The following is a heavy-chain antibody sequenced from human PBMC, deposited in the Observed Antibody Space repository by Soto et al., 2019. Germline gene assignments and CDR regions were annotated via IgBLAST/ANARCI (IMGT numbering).Heavy chain of an antibody. Sequence: QVQLQESGPGLVKPSQTLSLTCTVSGGSISSGGYYWSWIRQHPGKGLEWIGYIYYSGSTYYNPSLKSRVTIXXDXSXXQFSLKLSSVTAADTAVYYCAREGTLGSYYYGMDVWGQGTTVTVSS. CDR1: GGSISSGGYY. CDR2: IYYSGST. V-gene: IGHV4-31*03. D-gene: IGHD3-16*01. CDR3: AREGTLGSYYYGMDV. J-gene: IGHJ6*02.